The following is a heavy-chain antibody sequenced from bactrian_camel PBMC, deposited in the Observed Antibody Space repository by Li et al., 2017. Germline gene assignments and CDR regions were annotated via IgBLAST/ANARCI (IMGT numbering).Heavy chain of an antibody. CDR1: GFTFSTYT. Sequence: DVQLVESGGGLVQPGGPLRLSCAASGFTFSTYTMAWVRQAPGKGLEWVSTISIDGSAYYTDSVKGRFTIDSAAKNTVYLRMNSVKSEDTALYYCANLDGHYWGQGTQVTVS. J-gene: IGHJ4*01. CDR3: ANLDGHY. CDR2: ISIDGSA. V-gene: IGHV3S40*01.